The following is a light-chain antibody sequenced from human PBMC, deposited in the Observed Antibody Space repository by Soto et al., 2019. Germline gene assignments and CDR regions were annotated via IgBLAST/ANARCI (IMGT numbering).Light chain of an antibody. J-gene: IGLJ2*01. CDR1: SSNIGRYS. CDR2: SDN. CDR3: AVWDGSLNGVL. Sequence: QSALTQPPSASGTPGQRVTISCSGSSSNIGRYSVNWYRQLPGTAPKLLIHSDNRRPSGVPDGFSGSKSGTSASLAISGLQSDDEAEYYCAVWDGSLNGVLFGGGTKLTVL. V-gene: IGLV1-44*01.